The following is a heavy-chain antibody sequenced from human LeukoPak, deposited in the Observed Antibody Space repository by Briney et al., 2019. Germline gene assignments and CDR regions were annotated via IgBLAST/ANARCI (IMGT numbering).Heavy chain of an antibody. Sequence: PGGSLRLSCTTSGFTLGDYAMNWVHQAPGEGLEWVGFIRGKAAGGTTDYAASVKGRFTISGDDSKSIAYLQMNSLRTEDTAVYYCSRGLVRGVMNYWGQGTLVTVSS. J-gene: IGHJ4*02. V-gene: IGHV3-49*04. CDR3: SRGLVRGVMNY. CDR2: IRGKAAGGTT. CDR1: GFTLGDYA. D-gene: IGHD3-10*02.